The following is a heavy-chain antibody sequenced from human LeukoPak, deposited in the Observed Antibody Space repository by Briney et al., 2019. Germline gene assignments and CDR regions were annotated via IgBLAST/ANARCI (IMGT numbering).Heavy chain of an antibody. D-gene: IGHD5-12*01. Sequence: PGGSLRLFCAASGFTFSNAWMSWVRQAPGKGLEWVGRIKSKTDGGTTDYAAPVKGRSTISRDDSKNTLYLQMNSLKTEDTAVYYCTTESLQVATIFAGEVESNYGGQGSLVTAYS. J-gene: IGHJ4*02. CDR3: TTESLQVATIFAGEVESNY. CDR2: IKSKTDGGTT. CDR1: GFTFSNAW. V-gene: IGHV3-15*01.